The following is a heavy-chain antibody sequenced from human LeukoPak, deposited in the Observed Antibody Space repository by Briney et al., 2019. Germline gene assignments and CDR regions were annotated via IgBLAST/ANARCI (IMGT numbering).Heavy chain of an antibody. J-gene: IGHJ4*02. CDR1: GYSFSLYA. CDR2: ISSSGGST. CDR3: AKDVNSWSGFDY. V-gene: IGHV3-23*01. D-gene: IGHD3-3*01. Sequence: GGSLRLSCAASGYSFSLYAMSWVRQAPGKGLEWVSAISSSGGSTFFADSVKGRFSISRDNFKNMLYLEMKSLRAEDTAIYYCAKDVNSWSGFDYWGQGIPVTVSS.